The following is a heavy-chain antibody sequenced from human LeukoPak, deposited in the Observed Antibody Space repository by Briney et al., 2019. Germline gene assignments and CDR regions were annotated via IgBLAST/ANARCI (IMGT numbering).Heavy chain of an antibody. CDR1: GGSISSCY. V-gene: IGHV4-59*01. D-gene: IGHD1-26*01. CDR3: ARGSFGATPDY. Sequence: PSETLSLTCTVSGGSISSCYWSWIRQPPGKGLEWIGYIYYTGSTNYNPSLKSRVTISLDTSKNQFSLKLSSVTAADTAVYYCARGSFGATPDYWGQGTLVTVPA. J-gene: IGHJ4*02. CDR2: IYYTGST.